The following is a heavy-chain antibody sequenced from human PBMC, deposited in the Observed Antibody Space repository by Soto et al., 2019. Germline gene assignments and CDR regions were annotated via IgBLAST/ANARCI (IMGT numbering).Heavy chain of an antibody. J-gene: IGHJ5*02. CDR1: GIVFSDY. D-gene: IGHD3-16*01. Sequence: QAQLVESGGGLVKPGGSLRLSCAASGIVFSDYMSWVRQAPGKGLEWLSYINGSGRTIYSADSVKGRFTISRDIATNSLYLQMNNVRTEDTAVYYCARLPFPWGWFDPWGQGTLVTVSS. CDR2: INGSGRTI. V-gene: IGHV3-11*01. CDR3: ARLPFPWGWFDP.